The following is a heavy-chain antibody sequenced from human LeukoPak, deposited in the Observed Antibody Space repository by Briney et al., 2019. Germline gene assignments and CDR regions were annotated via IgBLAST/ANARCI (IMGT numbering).Heavy chain of an antibody. J-gene: IGHJ5*02. V-gene: IGHV1-46*01. Sequence: ASVKVSCKASGYTFTGYYMHWVRQAPGQGLEWMGIINPNGGSTTYAQNFQERVVMTRDTSTSTAYMELSVLRSEDTAVYYCARVPYETTVTTGWFDPWGQGTPVTVSS. CDR3: ARVPYETTVTTGWFDP. D-gene: IGHD4-11*01. CDR1: GYTFTGYY. CDR2: INPNGGST.